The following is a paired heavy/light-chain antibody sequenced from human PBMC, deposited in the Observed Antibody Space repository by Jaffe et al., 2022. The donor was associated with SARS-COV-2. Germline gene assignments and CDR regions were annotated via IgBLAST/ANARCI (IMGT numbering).Heavy chain of an antibody. D-gene: IGHD3-10*01. J-gene: IGHJ5*01. CDR1: GFTFSRYW. Sequence: EVQVVESGGGLVQPGGSLRLSCAASGFTFSRYWMHWVRQTPGKGLVWVSRINSDGSYTIYADSVKGRFTISRDNAKNTLYLQMNSLRAEDTAVYYCARSSDYYGSGSYQNWFDSWGQGTLVTVSS. CDR2: INSDGSYT. CDR3: ARSSDYYGSGSYQNWFDS. V-gene: IGHV3-74*01.
Light chain of an antibody. Sequence: QTVLTQPPSVSGAPGQRVTISCTGSSSNIGAGYYVHWYQQLPGTAPKLLIYGDNYRPSGVPDRFSGSKSGTSASLAITGLQTEDEADYYCQSYDSRLSGYVVFGGGTKLTVL. CDR3: QSYDSRLSGYVV. V-gene: IGLV1-40*01. J-gene: IGLJ2*01. CDR1: SSNIGAGYY. CDR2: GDN.